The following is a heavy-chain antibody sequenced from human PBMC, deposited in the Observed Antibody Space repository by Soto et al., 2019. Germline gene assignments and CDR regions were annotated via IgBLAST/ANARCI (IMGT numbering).Heavy chain of an antibody. CDR3: ARGFCVGSNCYGTY. D-gene: IGHD2-2*01. CDR1: GFTFSSYS. J-gene: IGHJ4*02. V-gene: IGHV3-48*01. Sequence: PGGSLRLSCAASGFTFSSYSMNWVRQAPGKGLEWVAHINTSSSITYYADSVRGRFTISRDNAKNSLYLQMNSLRVEDTAVYYCARGFCVGSNCYGTYWGQGTLVTVSS. CDR2: INTSSSIT.